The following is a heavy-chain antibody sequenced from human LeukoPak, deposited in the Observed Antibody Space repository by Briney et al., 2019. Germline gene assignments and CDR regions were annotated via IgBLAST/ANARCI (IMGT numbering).Heavy chain of an antibody. J-gene: IGHJ6*03. Sequence: GESLKISCKGSGYSFTNYWIGWVRQMPGKGLEWMGIIYPGDSNTRYSPSLQGQVTISADKSITTAYLQWSSLKASDTAIYYCARGPYCSSTSCYSPYYSYYMDVWGKGTTVTVS. CDR3: ARGPYCSSTSCYSPYYSYYMDV. D-gene: IGHD2-2*01. CDR1: GYSFTNYW. CDR2: IYPGDSNT. V-gene: IGHV5-51*01.